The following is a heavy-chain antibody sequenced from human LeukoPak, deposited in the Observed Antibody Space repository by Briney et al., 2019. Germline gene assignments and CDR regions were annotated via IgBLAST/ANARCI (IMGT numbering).Heavy chain of an antibody. CDR1: GYPFTGYY. J-gene: IGHJ4*02. Sequence: ASLKVSCKSSGYPFTGYYMHWVRQAPGQGLEWMGRINPNSGGTNYAQKFQGRVTMTRETSISTAYMELSRLRSDDTAVYYCASQGWGSGSYRIDYWGQGTLVTVP. CDR2: INPNSGGT. D-gene: IGHD1-26*01. CDR3: ASQGWGSGSYRIDY. V-gene: IGHV1-2*06.